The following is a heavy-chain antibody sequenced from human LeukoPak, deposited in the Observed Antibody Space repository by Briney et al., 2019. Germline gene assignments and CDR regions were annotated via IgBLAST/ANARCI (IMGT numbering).Heavy chain of an antibody. CDR3: ARDNSVGDYAWWFDP. Sequence: ASVKVSCKASGYTFTSYGISWVRQAPGQGLEWMGWISAYNGNTNYAQKFQGRVTITRNTSISTAYMELSSLRSEDTAVYYCARDNSVGDYAWWFDPWGQGTLVTVSS. D-gene: IGHD1-26*01. J-gene: IGHJ5*02. CDR2: ISAYNGNT. CDR1: GYTFTSYG. V-gene: IGHV1-18*01.